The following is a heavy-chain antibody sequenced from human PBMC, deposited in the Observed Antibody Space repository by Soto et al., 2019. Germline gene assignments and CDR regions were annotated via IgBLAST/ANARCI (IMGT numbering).Heavy chain of an antibody. CDR2: IYYSGST. J-gene: IGHJ4*02. CDR3: ARWLGYGPHFDY. Sequence: PSETLSLTCTVSGGYISSYYWSWIRQPPGKGLEWIGYIYYSGSTNYNPSLKSRVTISVDTSKNQFSLKLSSVTAADTAVYYCARWLGYGPHFDYWGQGTLVTVSS. CDR1: GGYISSYY. V-gene: IGHV4-59*08. D-gene: IGHD5-12*01.